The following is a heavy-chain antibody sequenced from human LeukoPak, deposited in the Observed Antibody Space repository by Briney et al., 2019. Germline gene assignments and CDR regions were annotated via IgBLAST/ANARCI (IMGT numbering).Heavy chain of an antibody. J-gene: IGHJ5*02. D-gene: IGHD4-17*01. CDR1: GYTFTSYG. Sequence: GASVKVSCKASGYTFTSYGINWVRQAPGQGLEWMGWISAYNKRNYAQKFQGRVTMTTDTSTSTAYMELRNLRSDDTAVYYCASVSAPPDYGDYVSENWFDPWGQGTLVTVSS. CDR3: ASVSAPPDYGDYVSENWFDP. CDR2: ISAYNKR. V-gene: IGHV1-18*01.